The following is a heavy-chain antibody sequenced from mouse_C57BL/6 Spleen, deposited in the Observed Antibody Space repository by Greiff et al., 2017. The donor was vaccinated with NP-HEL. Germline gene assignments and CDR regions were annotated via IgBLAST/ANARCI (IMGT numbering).Heavy chain of an antibody. V-gene: IGHV1-72*01. Sequence: VQLQQPGAELVKPGASVKLSCKASGYTFTSYWMHWVKQRPGRGLEWIGRIDPNSGGTKYNEKFKSKATLTVDKPSSTAYTQLSSLTSEDSAVYYGARGGLLRYYYAMDYWGQGTSVTVSS. CDR2: IDPNSGGT. CDR1: GYTFTSYW. D-gene: IGHD1-1*01. J-gene: IGHJ4*01. CDR3: ARGGLLRYYYAMDY.